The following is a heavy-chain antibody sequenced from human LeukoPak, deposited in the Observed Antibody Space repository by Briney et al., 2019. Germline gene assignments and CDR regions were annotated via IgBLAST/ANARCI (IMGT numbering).Heavy chain of an antibody. CDR3: ARGTRVTIFGVAYNWFDP. V-gene: IGHV4-59*01. CDR1: GGSISSYY. D-gene: IGHD3-3*01. CDR2: IYYSGST. J-gene: IGHJ5*02. Sequence: KPSETLSLTCTVSGGSISSYYWSWIRQPPGKGLERIGYIYYSGSTNYNPSLKSRVTISVDTSKNQFSLKLSSVTAADTAVYYCARGTRVTIFGVAYNWFDPWGQGTLVTVSS.